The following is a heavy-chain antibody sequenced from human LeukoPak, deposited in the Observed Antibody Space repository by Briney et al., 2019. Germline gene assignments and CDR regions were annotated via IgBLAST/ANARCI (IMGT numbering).Heavy chain of an antibody. J-gene: IGHJ4*02. Sequence: GGSLRLSCAASGFSFSSYWMHWVRQAPGKGLVWVSRVNSDGKTTTYADTVKGRFTISRDNAKNTLYLQMNSLRAEDTAVYYCARISSSSDGDWGQGTLVTVSS. CDR3: ARISSSSDGD. V-gene: IGHV3-74*01. CDR1: GFSFSSYW. CDR2: VNSDGKTT. D-gene: IGHD6-13*01.